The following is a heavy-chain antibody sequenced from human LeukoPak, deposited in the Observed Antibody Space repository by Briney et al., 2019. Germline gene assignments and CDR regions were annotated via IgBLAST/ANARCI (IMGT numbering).Heavy chain of an antibody. CDR2: INHSGST. V-gene: IGHV4-34*01. Sequence: PSETLSLTCAVYGGSFSGYYWSWIRQPPGKGLEWIGEINHSGSTNYNPSLKSRVTISVDTSKNQFSLKLSSVTAADTAVYYCARGRPKYYFDYWAREPWSPSPQ. CDR3: ARGRPKYYFDY. CDR1: GGSFSGYY. J-gene: IGHJ4*02.